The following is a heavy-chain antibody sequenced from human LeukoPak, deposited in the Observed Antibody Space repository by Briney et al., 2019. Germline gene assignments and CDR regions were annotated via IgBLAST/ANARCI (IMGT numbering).Heavy chain of an antibody. J-gene: IGHJ5*02. CDR2: ISYGGSIK. Sequence: GGSLRLSCAASGFTFCSYAMLWVRQGPGMGREWVVDISYGGSIKYYTDSVKGRFTISRDNYTNTLYLHMNRPRDEDMAVCYWGRGACPRSYYDFWSGLFDPWGQGTLVTVSS. D-gene: IGHD3-3*01. CDR3: GRGACPRSYYDFWSGLFDP. V-gene: IGHV3-30-3*01. CDR1: GFTFCSYA.